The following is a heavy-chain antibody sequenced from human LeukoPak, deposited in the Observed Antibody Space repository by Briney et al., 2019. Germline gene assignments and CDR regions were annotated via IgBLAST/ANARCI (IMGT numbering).Heavy chain of an antibody. CDR3: ASAPITSPFYYDY. CDR2: INWSGGST. Sequence: GGSLRLSCTASGFAFDEHGMSWVRQVPGKGLEWVSGINWSGGSTGYADPLRGRFTISRDNAKNSLYLQMDSLRAEDTALYYCASAPITSPFYYDYWGQGTLVTVSS. CDR1: GFAFDEHG. V-gene: IGHV3-20*04. D-gene: IGHD2-2*01. J-gene: IGHJ4*02.